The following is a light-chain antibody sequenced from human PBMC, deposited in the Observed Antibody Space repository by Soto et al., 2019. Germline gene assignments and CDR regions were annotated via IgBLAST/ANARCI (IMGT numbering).Light chain of an antibody. Sequence: EIVLTQSPGTLSLSPGERATLSCRASQSVSSSYLAWYQQKPGQAPRLLIYGASSRATCIPDRFSGSGSVTDFTLTISRLEPEDFAVYYCQEYGSSPPPWTFGQGTKVEIK. CDR1: QSVSSSY. J-gene: IGKJ1*01. V-gene: IGKV3-20*01. CDR2: GAS. CDR3: QEYGSSPPPWT.